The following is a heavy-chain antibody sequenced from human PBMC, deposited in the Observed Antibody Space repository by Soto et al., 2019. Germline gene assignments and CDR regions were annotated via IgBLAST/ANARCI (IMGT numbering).Heavy chain of an antibody. J-gene: IGHJ5*02. Sequence: PGESLKISCRTSGYRFTSYWIAWVHQMPGKGLEWMGIIFPSDSDTRYSPSFQGQVTISADRSTSTAFLQWASLKASDTAVYFCARKDKSGYFNWFDPWGQGTLVTVSS. V-gene: IGHV5-51*07. D-gene: IGHD3-22*01. CDR1: GYRFTSYW. CDR2: IFPSDSDT. CDR3: ARKDKSGYFNWFDP.